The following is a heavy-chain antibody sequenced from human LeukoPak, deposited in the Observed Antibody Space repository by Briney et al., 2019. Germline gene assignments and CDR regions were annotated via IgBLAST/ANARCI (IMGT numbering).Heavy chain of an antibody. V-gene: IGHV3-48*03. CDR3: ARQKYYDSSAYYYFDY. Sequence: PGGSLRLSCAASGFTFSSYAMSWVRQAPGKGLEWVSYISSSGDTIFYSDSVKGRFTISRDSAKNSLDLQMNSLRAEDTAVYYCARQKYYDSSAYYYFDYWGQGTLVTVSS. CDR2: ISSSGDTI. CDR1: GFTFSSYA. D-gene: IGHD3-22*01. J-gene: IGHJ4*02.